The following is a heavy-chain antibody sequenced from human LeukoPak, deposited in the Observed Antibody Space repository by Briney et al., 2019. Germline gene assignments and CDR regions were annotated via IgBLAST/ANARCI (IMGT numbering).Heavy chain of an antibody. CDR2: IYPGDSDT. Sequence: GESLKISCKGSGYSFTSYWIGWVRQMPGKGLEWMGIIYPGDSDTRYSPSFQGQVTISADKSISTTYAQWSSLKASDTATYYCASIIVAAAGRGYYYYGMDVWGQGTTVTVSS. J-gene: IGHJ6*02. D-gene: IGHD6-13*01. V-gene: IGHV5-51*01. CDR3: ASIIVAAAGRGYYYYGMDV. CDR1: GYSFTSYW.